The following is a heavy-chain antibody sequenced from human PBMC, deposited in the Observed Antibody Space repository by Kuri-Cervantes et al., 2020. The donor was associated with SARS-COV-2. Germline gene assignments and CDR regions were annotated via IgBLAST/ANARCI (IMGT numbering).Heavy chain of an antibody. CDR2: ISSNGGST. Sequence: GESLKISCSASGFTFSSYAMHWVRQAPGKGLEYVSAISSNGGSTYYADSVKGRFTISRDNSKNTLYLQMSSLRAEDTAVYYCARGEVTMDMDVWGQGITVTVSS. D-gene: IGHD3-3*01. J-gene: IGHJ6*02. CDR1: GFTFSSYA. CDR3: ARGEVTMDMDV. V-gene: IGHV3-64D*06.